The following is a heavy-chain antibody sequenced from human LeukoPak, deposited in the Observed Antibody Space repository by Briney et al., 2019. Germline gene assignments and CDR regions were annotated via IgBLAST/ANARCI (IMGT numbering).Heavy chain of an antibody. J-gene: IGHJ3*02. CDR1: GGSFNGYY. CDR2: INHSGST. D-gene: IGHD3-3*01. Sequence: SETLSLTCAVYGGSFNGYYWSWIRQPPGKGLEWIGEINHSGSTNYNPSLKSRVTISVDMSKNQFSLKLSSVTAADTAVYYCARGNGGITIFGVVINGNAFDIWGQGTMVTVSS. CDR3: ARGNGGITIFGVVINGNAFDI. V-gene: IGHV4-34*01.